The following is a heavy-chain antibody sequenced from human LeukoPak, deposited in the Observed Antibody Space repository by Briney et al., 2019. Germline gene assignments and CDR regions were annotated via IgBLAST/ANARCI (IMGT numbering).Heavy chain of an antibody. Sequence: GGSLRLSCAASGFTFSSYWMHWVGQAPGKGLVWVSRINSDGSSTSYADSVKGRFTISRDNAKSTLYLQMNSLRAEDTAVYYCARASSGWSPFDYWGQGTLVTVSS. CDR3: ARASSGWSPFDY. CDR1: GFTFSSYW. V-gene: IGHV3-74*01. D-gene: IGHD6-19*01. CDR2: INSDGSST. J-gene: IGHJ4*02.